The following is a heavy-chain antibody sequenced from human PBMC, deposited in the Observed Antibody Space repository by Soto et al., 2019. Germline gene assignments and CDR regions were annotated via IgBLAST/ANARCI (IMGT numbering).Heavy chain of an antibody. Sequence: KPLSLTLAVSGAPISNYYWNWIRQPPGKGLEGIGYIFSSATTNYNPRFERRVSISADRSKSQVSLRLPYVTAADTAVYYCARVSGYYESKGLVHDNWGQGTLVTVSS. D-gene: IGHD5-18*01. CDR1: GAPISNYY. J-gene: IGHJ4*02. V-gene: IGHV4-59*01. CDR3: ARVSGYYESKGLVHDN. CDR2: IFSSATT.